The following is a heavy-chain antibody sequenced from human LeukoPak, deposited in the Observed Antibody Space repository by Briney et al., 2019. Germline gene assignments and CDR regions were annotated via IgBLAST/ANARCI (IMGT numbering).Heavy chain of an antibody. CDR3: ARVLPKATAARRAGGDYYYYYMDV. Sequence: ASVKVSCKASGYTFTGYYMHWVRQAPGQGLEWMGWISPNSGGTNYAQKFQGRVTMTRDTSISTAYMELSSLRSDDTAVYYCARVLPKATAARRAGGDYYYYYMDVWGKGTTVTVSS. CDR2: ISPNSGGT. CDR1: GYTFTGYY. V-gene: IGHV1-2*02. D-gene: IGHD6-6*01. J-gene: IGHJ6*03.